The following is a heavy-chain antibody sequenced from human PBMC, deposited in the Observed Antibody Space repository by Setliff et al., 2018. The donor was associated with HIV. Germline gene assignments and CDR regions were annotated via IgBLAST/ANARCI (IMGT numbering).Heavy chain of an antibody. CDR3: AKDKTEGAMGH. D-gene: IGHD1-26*01. CDR1: GYTFSNYA. CDR2: ISAYNGNT. Sequence: ASVKVSCKASGYTFSNYAMHWVRQAPGQRPEWMGWISAYNGNTNYAQKFQGRVTMTRDTSTNTTYMEVRSLRPDDTAVYYCAKDKTEGAMGHWGQGTLVTVSS. V-gene: IGHV1-3*01. J-gene: IGHJ4*02.